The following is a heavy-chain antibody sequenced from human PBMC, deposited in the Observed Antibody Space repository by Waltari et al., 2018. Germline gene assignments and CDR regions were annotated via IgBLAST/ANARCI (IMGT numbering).Heavy chain of an antibody. V-gene: IGHV3-7*01. J-gene: IGHJ4*02. D-gene: IGHD2-2*01. Sequence: EVQLVESGGGLVQPGGSLRLSCGAPGFTFSRYCMSWVRQTPGKGLEWVANINYDGRQKYYVDSVKGRFTISRDNAKNSVYLQMNSLRVEDTAVYYCAKSRGFEYWGQGALITVSS. CDR2: INYDGRQK. CDR1: GFTFSRYC. CDR3: AKSRGFEY.